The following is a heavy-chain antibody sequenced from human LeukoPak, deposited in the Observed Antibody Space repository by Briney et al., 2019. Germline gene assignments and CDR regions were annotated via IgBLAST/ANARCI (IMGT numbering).Heavy chain of an antibody. CDR1: GFTFSSYG. Sequence: GGSLRLSCAASGFTFSSYGMHWVRQAPGMGLEWVADIWFDGETEHFADSVKGRFTISRGNAKNTLHLQMNSLRAEDTAVYYCARDAVDTANAVWGQGTTVTVSS. D-gene: IGHD5-18*01. CDR3: ARDAVDTANAV. CDR2: IWFDGETE. V-gene: IGHV3-33*01. J-gene: IGHJ6*02.